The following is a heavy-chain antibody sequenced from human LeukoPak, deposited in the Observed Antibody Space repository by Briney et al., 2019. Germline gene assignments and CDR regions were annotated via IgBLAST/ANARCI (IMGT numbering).Heavy chain of an antibody. CDR1: GLTFSRHA. J-gene: IGHJ6*02. CDR3: AKDGAIAASGYSYYGMDF. Sequence: GGSLRLSCEASGLTFSRHAMYWVRQPPGKGLEWVAVMSYDGSHEKYADAVRGRFTISRDNSKNTLFLQMDSLTTADTAVYFCAKDGAIAASGYSYYGMDFWGQGTAVIVSS. CDR2: MSYDGSHE. D-gene: IGHD5-12*01. V-gene: IGHV3-30*11.